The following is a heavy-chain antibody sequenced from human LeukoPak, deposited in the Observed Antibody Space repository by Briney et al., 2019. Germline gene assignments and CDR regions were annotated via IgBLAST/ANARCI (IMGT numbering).Heavy chain of an antibody. D-gene: IGHD6-19*01. CDR3: ARAYSSGWSEYFQH. J-gene: IGHJ1*01. Sequence: SETLSLTCTVSGGSISSYYWSWIRQPPGKGLEWIGYIYYSGSTNYNPSLKSRVTISVDTSKNQFSLKLSSVTAADTAVYYCARAYSSGWSEYFQHWGQGTLVTVSS. V-gene: IGHV4-59*08. CDR2: IYYSGST. CDR1: GGSISSYY.